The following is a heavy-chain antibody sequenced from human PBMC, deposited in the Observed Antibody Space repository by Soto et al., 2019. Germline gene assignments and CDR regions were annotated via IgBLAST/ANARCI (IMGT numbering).Heavy chain of an antibody. D-gene: IGHD3-10*01. CDR2: IYYSGST. CDR1: GGSISSGGYY. J-gene: IGHJ4*02. Sequence: QVQLQESGPGLVKPSQTLSLTCTVSGGSISSGGYYWSWIRQHPGKGLEWIGYIYYSGSTYYNPSRKSRVTISVDTSKNQFSLKLSSVTAADTAVYYCARDVMVRGVSTFDYWGQGTLVTVSS. CDR3: ARDVMVRGVSTFDY. V-gene: IGHV4-31*03.